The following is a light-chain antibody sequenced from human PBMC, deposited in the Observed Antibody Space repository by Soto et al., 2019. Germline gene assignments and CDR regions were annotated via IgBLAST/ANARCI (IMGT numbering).Light chain of an antibody. J-gene: IGLJ2*01. V-gene: IGLV2-14*01. CDR1: SSDVGGYKY. Sequence: QSVLTQPASVSGSPGQSITISCTGTSSDVGGYKYVSWYQQHRGKAPKLMIYEVSNRPSGVSNRFSGSKSGNTASLTISGLQAEDEADYYCSSYTSSSADVVFGGGTKLTVL. CDR2: EVS. CDR3: SSYTSSSADVV.